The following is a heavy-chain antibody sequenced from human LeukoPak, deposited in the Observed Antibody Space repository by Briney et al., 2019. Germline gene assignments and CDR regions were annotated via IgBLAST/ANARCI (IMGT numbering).Heavy chain of an antibody. CDR1: GFTFSSYA. CDR2: IGFSGGRT. D-gene: IGHD3-22*01. V-gene: IGHV3-23*01. J-gene: IGHJ4*02. Sequence: GGSLSLSGTASGFTFSSYAMNGVGQTPGKGLEGVAEIGFSGGRTYYADSVKGRFTISRDNAKNTRYVQMNSLRADDTALYYCARSRGGYYSDYWGQGTLVTVSS. CDR3: ARSRGGYYSDY.